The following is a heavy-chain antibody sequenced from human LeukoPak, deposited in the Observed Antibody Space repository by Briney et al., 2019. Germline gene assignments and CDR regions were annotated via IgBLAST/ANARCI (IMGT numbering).Heavy chain of an antibody. CDR2: IYYSGST. V-gene: IGHV4-59*12. CDR3: ARDLDGYNNWFDP. J-gene: IGHJ5*02. Sequence: PSETLSLTCTVSGGSISSYYWSWIRQPPGKGLEWIGYIYYSGSTNYNPSLKGRVTISVDTSKNQFSLKLSSVTAADTAVYYCARDLDGYNNWFDPWGQGTLVTVSS. CDR1: GGSISSYY. D-gene: IGHD5-24*01.